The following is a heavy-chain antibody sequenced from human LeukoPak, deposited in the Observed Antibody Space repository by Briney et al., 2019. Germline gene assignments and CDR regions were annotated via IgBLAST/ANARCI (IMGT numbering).Heavy chain of an antibody. D-gene: IGHD1-26*01. CDR1: GFTFSSYA. Sequence: GGSLRLSCAAFGFTFSSYAMHWVRQAPGKGLEWVAVISYDGSNKYYADSVKGRFTISRDNSKNTLYLQMNSLRAEDTAVYYCAREDSGSYCLDYWGQGTLVTVSS. CDR3: AREDSGSYCLDY. CDR2: ISYDGSNK. J-gene: IGHJ4*02. V-gene: IGHV3-30-3*01.